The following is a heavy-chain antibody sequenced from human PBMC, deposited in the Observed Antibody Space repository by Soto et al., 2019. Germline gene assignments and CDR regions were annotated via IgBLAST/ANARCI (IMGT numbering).Heavy chain of an antibody. CDR2: INAGNGNT. Sequence: ASVKVSCKASGYTFTSYAMHWVRQAPGQRLEWMGWINAGNGNTKYSQKFQGRVTITRDTSASTAYMELSSLRSEDTAVYYCARGGTLEQHPALENNWSHPWGEGPLITSPQ. V-gene: IGHV1-3*01. CDR1: GYTFTSYA. D-gene: IGHD1-1*01. CDR3: ARGGTLEQHPALENNWSHP. J-gene: IGHJ5*02.